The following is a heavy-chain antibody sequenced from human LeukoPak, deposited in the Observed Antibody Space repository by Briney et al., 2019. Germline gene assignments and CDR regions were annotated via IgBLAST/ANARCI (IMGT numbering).Heavy chain of an antibody. J-gene: IGHJ6*04. CDR1: GFTFDDYA. V-gene: IGHV3-9*01. Sequence: GRSLRLSCAASGFTFDDYAMHWVRQTPGKGLEWVSGISWNSGSIGYADSVKGRFTISRDNAKNSLYLQMNSLRAEDTALYYCARLNSGWYVGWYYYGMDVWGKGTTVTVSS. D-gene: IGHD6-19*01. CDR3: ARLNSGWYVGWYYYGMDV. CDR2: ISWNSGSI.